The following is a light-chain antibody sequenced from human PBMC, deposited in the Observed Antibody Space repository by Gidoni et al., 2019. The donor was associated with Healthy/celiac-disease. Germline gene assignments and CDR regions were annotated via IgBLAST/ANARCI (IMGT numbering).Light chain of an antibody. CDR1: SSNIGSNT. Sequence: QSVLTQPPSASWTPGQRVTISCSGSSSNIGSNTVNWYQQLSGTAPKLLIYSNNHRPSGVPDRFSGSKSGTSASLASSGLQSEDEADYYCAAWDDSLNGGVFGGGTKLTVL. V-gene: IGLV1-44*01. CDR2: SNN. J-gene: IGLJ3*02. CDR3: AAWDDSLNGGV.